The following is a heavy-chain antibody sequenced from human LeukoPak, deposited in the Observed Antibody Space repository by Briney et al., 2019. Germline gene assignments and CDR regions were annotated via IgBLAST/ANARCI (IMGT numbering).Heavy chain of an antibody. CDR3: ARDPATSYYLDS. CDR2: IDPKSGGT. Sequence: ASVKVSCKASGYTFTAYYLHWVRQAPGQGLEWMGWIDPKSGGTKIAQKFQGRVTKTRDTSMSTVYMELYSLTSDDTAVYSCARDPATSYYLDSWGQGILVTVSS. CDR1: GYTFTAYY. J-gene: IGHJ4*02. V-gene: IGHV1-2*02.